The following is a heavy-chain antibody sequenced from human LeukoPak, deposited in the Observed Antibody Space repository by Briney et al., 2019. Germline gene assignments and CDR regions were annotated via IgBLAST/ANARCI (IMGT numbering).Heavy chain of an antibody. J-gene: IGHJ3*02. CDR2: ISAYNGNT. CDR1: GYTFTSYG. V-gene: IGHV1-18*01. Sequence: GASVKVSCKASGYTFTSYGISWVRQAPGQGLEWMGWISAYNGNTNYAQKLQGRVTMTTDTSTSTACMELRSLRSDDTAVYYCASWWGSRDRVEAFDIWGQGTMVTVSS. CDR3: ASWWGSRDRVEAFDI. D-gene: IGHD6-13*01.